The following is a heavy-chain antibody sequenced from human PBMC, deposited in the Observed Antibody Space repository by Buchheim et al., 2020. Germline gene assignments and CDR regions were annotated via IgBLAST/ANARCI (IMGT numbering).Heavy chain of an antibody. J-gene: IGHJ4*02. CDR2: VNAGNGNT. Sequence: QVQLVQSGAEVRKPGASVKISCKASGYSFISFAIHWVRQAPGQGLEWMGWVNAGNGNTGYSQNFQGRVSITADKTPSKAYMELKSLTSEDTAVYYCARTFPFDYWGQGTL. CDR3: ARTFPFDY. CDR1: GYSFISFA. D-gene: IGHD3-3*02. V-gene: IGHV1-3*01.